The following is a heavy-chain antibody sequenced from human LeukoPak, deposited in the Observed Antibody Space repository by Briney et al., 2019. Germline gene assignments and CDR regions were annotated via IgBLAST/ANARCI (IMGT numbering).Heavy chain of an antibody. CDR3: AKLWEKSALDI. V-gene: IGHV3-30*18. D-gene: IGHD1-26*01. Sequence: GGSLRLSCAASGFTFSSYGMHWVRQAPGKGLEWVAVISYDGSNKYYADSVKGRFTISRDNSKNTLYLQMNSLRAEDTAVYYCAKLWEKSALDIWGQGTMVTVSS. CDR2: ISYDGSNK. J-gene: IGHJ3*02. CDR1: GFTFSSYG.